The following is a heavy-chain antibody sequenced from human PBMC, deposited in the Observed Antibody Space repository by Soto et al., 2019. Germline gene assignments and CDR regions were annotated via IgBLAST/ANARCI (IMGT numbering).Heavy chain of an antibody. CDR1: GGTFSSYA. J-gene: IGHJ6*02. Sequence: QVQLVQSGAEVKKPGSSVKVSCKASGGTFSSYAISWVRQAPGQGLEWMGGIIPIFGTANYAQKFQGRVTITADEPTSTAYMELSSLRSEDTAVYYCATRLERTIVRVRGGYYYYYGMDVWGQGTTVTVSS. V-gene: IGHV1-69*01. CDR2: IIPIFGTA. CDR3: ATRLERTIVRVRGGYYYYYGMDV. D-gene: IGHD3-10*01.